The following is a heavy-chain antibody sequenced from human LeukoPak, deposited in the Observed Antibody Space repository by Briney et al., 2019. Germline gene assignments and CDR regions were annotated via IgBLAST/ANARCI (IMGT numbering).Heavy chain of an antibody. Sequence: PGGSLRLSCAASGFTFNAYAMSWVRQAPGKGLEWVSTVRGSGSDTYYADSVKGRFTISRDNSQNTLFLQMNSLRAEDTAIYYCAKTSRSNSAYDSPFDYWGQGTQVTVSS. CDR1: GFTFNAYA. V-gene: IGHV3-23*01. CDR3: AKTSRSNSAYDSPFDY. J-gene: IGHJ4*02. CDR2: VRGSGSDT. D-gene: IGHD3-3*01.